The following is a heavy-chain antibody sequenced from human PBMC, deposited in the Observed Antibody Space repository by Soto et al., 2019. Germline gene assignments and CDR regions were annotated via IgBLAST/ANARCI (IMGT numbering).Heavy chain of an antibody. V-gene: IGHV3-30*18. CDR2: ISYDGSNK. D-gene: IGHD6-6*01. CDR1: GFTFSSYG. CDR3: AKFDSSSSDFDY. J-gene: IGHJ4*02. Sequence: SLRLSCAASGFTFSSYGMHWVRQAPGKGLEWVAVISYDGSNKYYADSVKGRFTISRDNSKNTLYLQMNSLRAEDTAVYYCAKFDSSSSDFDYWGQGTLVTVSS.